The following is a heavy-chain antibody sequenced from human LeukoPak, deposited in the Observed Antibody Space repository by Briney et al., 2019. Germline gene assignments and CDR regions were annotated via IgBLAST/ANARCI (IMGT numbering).Heavy chain of an antibody. Sequence: GGSLRLSCAASGFTFSSYSMNWVRQAPGKGLEWVSPIRSSSSYIYYADSVKGRFTISRDNAKNSLYLQMNSLRAEDTAVYYCARVRVRGPLWPPNYYGMDVWGKGTTVTVSS. D-gene: IGHD3-10*01. J-gene: IGHJ6*04. V-gene: IGHV3-21*01. CDR2: IRSSSSYI. CDR1: GFTFSSYS. CDR3: ARVRVRGPLWPPNYYGMDV.